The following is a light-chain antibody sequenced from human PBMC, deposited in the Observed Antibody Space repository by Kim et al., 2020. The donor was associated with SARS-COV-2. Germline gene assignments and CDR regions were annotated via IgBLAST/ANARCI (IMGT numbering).Light chain of an antibody. CDR1: SSDVGSYNL. Sequence: QSITISFTGTSSDVGSYNLVSWYQQHPGKAPKLMIYEGSKRPSGVSNRFSGSKSGNTASLTISGLQAEYEADYYCCSYAGSTTFVVFGGGTQLTVL. CDR2: EGS. J-gene: IGLJ2*01. CDR3: CSYAGSTTFVV. V-gene: IGLV2-23*03.